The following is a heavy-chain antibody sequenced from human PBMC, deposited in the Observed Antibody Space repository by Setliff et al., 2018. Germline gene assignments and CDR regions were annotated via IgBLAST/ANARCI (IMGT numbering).Heavy chain of an antibody. V-gene: IGHV4-34*01. Sequence: SQTLSLTCGLSGGGGSLSGYYWSWIRQPPGKGLEWIGEISPVGSTNCNPSLRSRVTMSVDTSKNRFSLNLTSVTAAQTAVYFCASSGFCSAGSCFSFDDWGQGALVTVSS. CDR2: ISPVGST. CDR3: ASSGFCSAGSCFSFDD. D-gene: IGHD2-15*01. J-gene: IGHJ4*02. CDR1: GGGGSLSGYY.